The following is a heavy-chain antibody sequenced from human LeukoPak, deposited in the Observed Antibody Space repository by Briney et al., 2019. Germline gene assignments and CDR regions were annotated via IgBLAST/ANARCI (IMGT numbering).Heavy chain of an antibody. D-gene: IGHD6-13*01. CDR2: IYYSGST. CDR1: GGSISSYY. Sequence: NASETLSLTCTVSGGSISSYYWSWIRQPPGKGLEWIGYIYYSGSTNYNPSLKSPVTISVDTSKNQFSLKLSSVTAADTAVYYCARPRIAAAPHDAFDIWGQGTMVTVSS. CDR3: ARPRIAAAPHDAFDI. J-gene: IGHJ3*02. V-gene: IGHV4-59*08.